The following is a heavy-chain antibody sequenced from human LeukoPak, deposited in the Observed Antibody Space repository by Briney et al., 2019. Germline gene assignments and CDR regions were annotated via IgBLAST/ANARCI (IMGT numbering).Heavy chain of an antibody. CDR2: ISSSSSYI. V-gene: IGHV3-21*01. CDR3: ARVGSSGWYPYFDY. D-gene: IGHD6-19*01. CDR1: GLSFSTYW. J-gene: IGHJ4*02. Sequence: PGGSLRLSCEASGLSFSTYWMRWVRQAPGKGLEWVSSISSSSSYIYYADSVKGRFTISRDNAKNSLYLQMNSLRAEDTAVYYCARVGSSGWYPYFDYWGQGTLVTVSS.